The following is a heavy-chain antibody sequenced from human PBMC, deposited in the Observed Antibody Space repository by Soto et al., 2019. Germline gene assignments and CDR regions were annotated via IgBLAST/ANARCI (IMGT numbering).Heavy chain of an antibody. J-gene: IGHJ3*02. CDR2: VNHRGST. D-gene: IGHD3-22*01. CDR3: ASVGSGYYDAFDI. Sequence: SETLSLTCTVYGGSFSGHYWSWIRQAPGKGLEWIGGVNHRGSTYNPSLESRVTMSVDTSKNQFSLKLSSVTAADTAVYYCASVGSGYYDAFDIWGQGTMVTVSS. CDR1: GGSFSGHY. V-gene: IGHV4-34*01.